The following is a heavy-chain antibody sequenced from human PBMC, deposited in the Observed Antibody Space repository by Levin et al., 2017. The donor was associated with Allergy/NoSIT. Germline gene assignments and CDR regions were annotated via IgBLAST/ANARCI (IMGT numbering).Heavy chain of an antibody. CDR1: GSSISSGYQ. CDR3: ARQTGTSAPCDY. J-gene: IGHJ4*02. Sequence: SETLSLTCLISGSSISSGYQWGWVRQPPGKGLEWIGSFYHGGNIYYSPSLKRRVTISVDTSKNQVSLRVASVTATDTAVYYCARQTGTSAPCDYWGPGTLVTVSS. CDR2: FYHGGNI. D-gene: IGHD1-7*01. V-gene: IGHV4-38-2*01.